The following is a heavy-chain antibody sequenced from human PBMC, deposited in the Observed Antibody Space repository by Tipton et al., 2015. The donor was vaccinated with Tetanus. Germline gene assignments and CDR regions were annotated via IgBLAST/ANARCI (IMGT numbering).Heavy chain of an antibody. CDR1: KFSFSRHS. J-gene: IGHJ4*02. V-gene: IGHV3-21*01. Sequence: GSLRLSCAASKFSFSRHSMNWVRQAPGRGLQWVASISSTSSYIYYADSVKGRFTISRDNAKNSLYLQINSLRAEDAALYYCASGRTLDYWGQGTLVTVSS. CDR3: ASGRTLDY. CDR2: ISSTSSYI.